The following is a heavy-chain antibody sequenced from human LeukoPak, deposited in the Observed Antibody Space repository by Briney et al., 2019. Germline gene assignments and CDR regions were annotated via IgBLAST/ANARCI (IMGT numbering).Heavy chain of an antibody. Sequence: GRSLRLSCAASGFTFSSYGMHWVRQAPGKGLEWVAVISYDGSNKYYADSVKGRFTISRDNSKNTLYLQMNSPRAEDTAVYYCARDGVRQQLDGNYYYYYMDVWGKGTTVTVSS. D-gene: IGHD6-13*01. CDR3: ARDGVRQQLDGNYYYYYMDV. J-gene: IGHJ6*03. V-gene: IGHV3-30*03. CDR2: ISYDGSNK. CDR1: GFTFSSYG.